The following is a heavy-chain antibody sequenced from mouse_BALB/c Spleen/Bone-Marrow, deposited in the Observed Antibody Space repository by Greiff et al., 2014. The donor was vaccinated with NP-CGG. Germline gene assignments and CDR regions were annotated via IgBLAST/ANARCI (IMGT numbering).Heavy chain of an antibody. Sequence: QVQLKESGTDLVRPGASVKLSCKASGYTFTSYWINWVEQRPGQGLEWIGNIYPSDSYTNYNQKFKDKATLTVDKSSSTAYMHLSSPTSEDSAVYYCTRDDGGFAYWGQGTLVTVSA. CDR3: TRDDGGFAY. D-gene: IGHD1-1*02. J-gene: IGHJ3*01. V-gene: IGHV1-69*02. CDR2: IYPSDSYT. CDR1: GYTFTSYW.